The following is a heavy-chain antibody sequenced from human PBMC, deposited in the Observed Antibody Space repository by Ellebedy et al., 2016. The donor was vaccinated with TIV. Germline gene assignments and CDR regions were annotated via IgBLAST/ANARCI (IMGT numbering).Heavy chain of an antibody. CDR2: MNPNSGIT. CDR1: GYTFTSYD. D-gene: IGHD2-15*01. CDR3: ARVYCSGGSCYWRAPLDY. V-gene: IGHV1-8*01. J-gene: IGHJ4*02. Sequence: ASVKVSCKASGYTFTSYDINWVRQATGQGLEWMGWMNPNSGITGYAQKFQGRVTMTRNTSISTAYMELSSLRSENTAVYYCARVYCSGGSCYWRAPLDYWGQGTLVTVSS.